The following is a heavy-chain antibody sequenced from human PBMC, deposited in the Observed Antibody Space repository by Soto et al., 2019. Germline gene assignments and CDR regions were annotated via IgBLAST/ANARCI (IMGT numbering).Heavy chain of an antibody. V-gene: IGHV3-11*01. Sequence: QVQLVESGGGLVKPGGSLRLSCAASGFTFSDYYMSWIRQAPGKGLEWVSYISSSGSTIYYADSVKGRFTISRDNAKNSLYLQMNSLRAEDTAVYYCARDSCSGGSCYSLCYYYGMDVWGQGTTVTVSS. CDR1: GFTFSDYY. CDR2: ISSSGSTI. CDR3: ARDSCSGGSCYSLCYYYGMDV. D-gene: IGHD2-15*01. J-gene: IGHJ6*02.